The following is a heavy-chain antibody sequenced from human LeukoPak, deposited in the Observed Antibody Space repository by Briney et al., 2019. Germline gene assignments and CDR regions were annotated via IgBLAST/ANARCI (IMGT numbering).Heavy chain of an antibody. CDR1: GGSFSGYY. D-gene: IGHD3-22*01. CDR3: ARLPTMIVVVTDAFDI. V-gene: IGHV4-34*01. J-gene: IGHJ3*02. Sequence: SETLSLTCAVYGGSFSGYYWSWIRQPPGKGLEWIGEINHSGSTNYNPSLKSRVTISVDTSKNQFSLKLSSVTAADTAVYCCARLPTMIVVVTDAFDIWGQGTMVTVSS. CDR2: INHSGST.